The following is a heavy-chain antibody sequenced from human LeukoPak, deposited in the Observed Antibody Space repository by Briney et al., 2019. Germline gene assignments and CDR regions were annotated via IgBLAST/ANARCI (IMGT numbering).Heavy chain of an antibody. V-gene: IGHV1-69*01. J-gene: IGHJ4*02. CDR2: IIPIFGTA. Sequence: AASVKVSCKASGGTFSSYAISWVRQAPGRGLEWMGGIIPIFGTANYAQKFQGRVTITADESTSTAYMELSSLRSEDTAVYYCATTIAAAGTLDYWGQGTLVTVSS. D-gene: IGHD6-13*01. CDR3: ATTIAAAGTLDY. CDR1: GGTFSSYA.